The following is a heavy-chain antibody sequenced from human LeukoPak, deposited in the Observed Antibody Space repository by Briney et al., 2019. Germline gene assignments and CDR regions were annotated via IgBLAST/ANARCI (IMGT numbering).Heavy chain of an antibody. J-gene: IGHJ6*02. CDR1: GLTFSSYG. CDR2: ISYDGSNT. V-gene: IGHV3-30*18. D-gene: IGHD2-15*01. CDR3: AKDSVAAAVSYGYYGIDV. Sequence: GGSERLFYAVSGLTFSSYGMHWARQATGKGLEWVLVISYDGSNTYYAESVKGRFTISRDNSKSILYLQMNSLRAEDTAVYYCAKDSVAAAVSYGYYGIDVWGQGTTVTVSS.